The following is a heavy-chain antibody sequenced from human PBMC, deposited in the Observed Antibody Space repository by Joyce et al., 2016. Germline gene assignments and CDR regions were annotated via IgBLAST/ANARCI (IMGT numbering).Heavy chain of an antibody. CDR1: GDTFSRYA. CDR3: ATMRDGQPFEI. V-gene: IGHV1-69*12. D-gene: IGHD5-24*01. J-gene: IGHJ3*02. CDR2: IIPLLGPA. Sequence: QVQLVQSGTEVKKPGSSVKVSCKASGDTFSRYAWSWVRQAPGQGLEWMGGIIPLLGPADYAQKFQGRVSITADESTSTTYMEMSSLRSEDTAIYYCATMRDGQPFEIWGQGTRVSVSS.